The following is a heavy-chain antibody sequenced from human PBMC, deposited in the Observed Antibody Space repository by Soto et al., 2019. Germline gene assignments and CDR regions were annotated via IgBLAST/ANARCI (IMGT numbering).Heavy chain of an antibody. J-gene: IGHJ6*02. CDR2: IPQDGVDG. CDR3: ARDHLILPAHDFFYGSDV. V-gene: IGHV3-7*03. D-gene: IGHD2-21*02. CDR1: GFTFSMYS. Sequence: GSLSLSCQVSGFTFSMYSMSWVRQSPGKGLEWVAKIPQDGVDGHYANSVKGRFIISRDNGKNSLHLQRNNLGAEDTAVYYCARDHLILPAHDFFYGSDVWGRGATVTVSS.